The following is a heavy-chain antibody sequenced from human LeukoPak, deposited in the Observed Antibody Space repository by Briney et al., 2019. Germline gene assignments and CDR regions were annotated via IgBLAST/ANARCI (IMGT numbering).Heavy chain of an antibody. CDR2: IYSGGVT. CDR1: GFTVSTNY. Sequence: GGSLRLSCSASGFTVSTNYMNWVRQAPGKGLEWVSAIYSGGVTKYTDSVKSRFTVSRDISKNTLYLQMSSLRVDDTAVYYCARVPAATGVDYFDYWGQGTLVTVSS. D-gene: IGHD6-13*01. CDR3: ARVPAATGVDYFDY. J-gene: IGHJ4*02. V-gene: IGHV3-53*01.